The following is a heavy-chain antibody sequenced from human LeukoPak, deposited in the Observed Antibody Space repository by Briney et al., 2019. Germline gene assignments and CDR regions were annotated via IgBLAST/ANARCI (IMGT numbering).Heavy chain of an antibody. V-gene: IGHV3-30*02. CDR2: IRYDGNNK. CDR3: VKDNPLDY. CDR1: GFTFSNYG. J-gene: IGHJ4*02. Sequence: PGGSLRLSCGASGFTFSNYGMLWVRQAPGKGLDWVAFIRYDGNNKLYADSVEGRFTMSRDNSKNTLYLHINSLRAEDTAVYYCVKDNPLDYWGQGTLVIVSS. D-gene: IGHD1-14*01.